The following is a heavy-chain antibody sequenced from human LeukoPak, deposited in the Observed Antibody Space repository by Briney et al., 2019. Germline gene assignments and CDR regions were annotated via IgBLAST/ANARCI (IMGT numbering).Heavy chain of an antibody. CDR1: HDTTTSGN. J-gene: IGHJ6*02. D-gene: IGHD2-2*01. CDR2: INPSTDST. V-gene: IGHV1-46*01. Sequence: DSLTVSCRVSHDTTTSGNLYCLRHCGGPSLHSIGIINPSTDSTTYAQKFQGRVTMTRDTSTSTVYMDLSSLRSEDTAVYYCARALGYCSTTSCSTKYYSMDVWGQGTTVTVTS. CDR3: ARALGYCSTTSCSTKYYSMDV.